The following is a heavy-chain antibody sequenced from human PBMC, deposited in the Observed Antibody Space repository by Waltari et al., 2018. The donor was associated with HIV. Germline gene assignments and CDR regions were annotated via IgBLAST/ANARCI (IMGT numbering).Heavy chain of an antibody. CDR1: GFTFSSYR. Sequence: EVQLVESGGGLVKPGGSLRLSCAASGFTFSSYRLNWVRQAPGKGLEWCSSISGSISYIYYADSVKGRFTISRDNAKNSLYLQMNSLRAEDTAVYYCARDSLSVFDYWGQGTLVTVSS. D-gene: IGHD3-16*01. J-gene: IGHJ4*02. V-gene: IGHV3-21*01. CDR2: ISGSISYI. CDR3: ARDSLSVFDY.